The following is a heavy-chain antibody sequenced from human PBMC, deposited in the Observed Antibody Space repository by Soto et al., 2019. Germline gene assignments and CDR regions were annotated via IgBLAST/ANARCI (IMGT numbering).Heavy chain of an antibody. CDR2: INHSGST. CDR3: ARGGCSSTSCYAPSTFDY. Sequence: SETLSLTCAVYGGSFSGYYWSWIRQPPGKGLEWIGEINHSGSTNYNPSLKSRVTISVDTSKNQFSLKLSSVTAADTAVYYCARGGCSSTSCYAPSTFDYWGQGTLVTVSS. CDR1: GGSFSGYY. V-gene: IGHV4-34*01. D-gene: IGHD2-2*01. J-gene: IGHJ4*02.